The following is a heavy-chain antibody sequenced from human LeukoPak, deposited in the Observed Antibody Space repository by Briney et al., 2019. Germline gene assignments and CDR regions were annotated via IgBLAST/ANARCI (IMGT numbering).Heavy chain of an antibody. CDR3: ARDGSSWPDYYYYGMDV. CDR2: ISGSGGST. CDR1: GFTFSSYA. Sequence: GGSLRLSCAASGFTFSSYAMSWVRQAPGKGLEWVSAISGSGGSTYYADSVKGRFTISRDNSKNTLYLQMNSLRAEDTAVYYCARDGSSWPDYYYYGMDVWGQGTTVTVSS. V-gene: IGHV3-23*01. D-gene: IGHD6-13*01. J-gene: IGHJ6*02.